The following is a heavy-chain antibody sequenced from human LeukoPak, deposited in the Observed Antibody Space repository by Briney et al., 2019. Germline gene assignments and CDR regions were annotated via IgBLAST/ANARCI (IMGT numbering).Heavy chain of an antibody. V-gene: IGHV1-3*01. CDR3: ARTTMAFGIGREYYFDY. J-gene: IGHJ4*02. Sequence: VASVKVSCKASGYTFTSYAMHWVRQAPGHRLEWMGWINAGDGDTKYSQKFQGRVTITRDTSASTAYMELSSLTSEDTAVYYCARTTMAFGIGREYYFDYWGQGTLVTVSS. D-gene: IGHD5-18*01. CDR2: INAGDGDT. CDR1: GYTFTSYA.